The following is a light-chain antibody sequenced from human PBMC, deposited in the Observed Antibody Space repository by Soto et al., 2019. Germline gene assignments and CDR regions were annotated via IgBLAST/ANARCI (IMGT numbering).Light chain of an antibody. Sequence: QSALTQPASVSGSPGQSITISCTGTSSDVGGYNYVSWYQQHPGKAPKLMIYEVSNRPSGVSNRFSGSKSGNTASLTISGLQPEDEADYSCSSYNSRSTVVFGGGTQLTVL. J-gene: IGLJ2*01. V-gene: IGLV2-14*01. CDR1: SSDVGGYNY. CDR3: SSYNSRSTVV. CDR2: EVS.